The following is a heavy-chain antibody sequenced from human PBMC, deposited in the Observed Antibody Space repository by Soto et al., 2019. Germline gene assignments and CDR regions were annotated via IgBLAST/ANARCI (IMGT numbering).Heavy chain of an antibody. CDR1: GFTFSSYS. V-gene: IGHV3-48*01. D-gene: IGHD2-2*01. CDR2: ISSSSSTI. Sequence: PGGSLRLSCAASGFTFSSYSMNWVRQAPGKGLEWVSYISSSSSTIYYADPVKGRFTISRDNSKNTLYLQMHSLRAEDTAVYYCARELVVPAASYYYYGMDVWGQGTTVTVSS. CDR3: ARELVVPAASYYYYGMDV. J-gene: IGHJ6*02.